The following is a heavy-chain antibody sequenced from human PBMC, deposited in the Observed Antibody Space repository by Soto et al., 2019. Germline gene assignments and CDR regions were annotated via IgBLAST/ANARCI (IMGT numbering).Heavy chain of an antibody. J-gene: IGHJ3*02. CDR2: INHSGST. V-gene: IGHV4-34*01. CDR3: AGGRSGYNFEDAFDI. Sequence: SETLSLTCAVYGGSFSGYYWSWIRQPPGKGLEWIGEINHSGSTNYNPSLKSRVTISVDTSKNQFSLKLSSVTAADTAVYYCAGGRSGYNFEDAFDIWGQGTMVTV. CDR1: GGSFSGYY. D-gene: IGHD5-12*01.